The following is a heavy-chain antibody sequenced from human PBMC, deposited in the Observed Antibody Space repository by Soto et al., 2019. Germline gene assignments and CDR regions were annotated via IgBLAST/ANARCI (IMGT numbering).Heavy chain of an antibody. D-gene: IGHD2-8*02. J-gene: IGHJ4*02. CDR3: ARVLSRGLVFY. CDR2: IYYSGST. Sequence: PSETLSLTCTVSGGSISSGDYYWSWIRQPPGKGLEWIGYIYYSGSTHYNPSLKSRVTISVDTSKNQFSLKLSSVTAADTAVYYCARVLSRGLVFYWGQGTLVTVSS. V-gene: IGHV4-30-4*01. CDR1: GGSISSGDYY.